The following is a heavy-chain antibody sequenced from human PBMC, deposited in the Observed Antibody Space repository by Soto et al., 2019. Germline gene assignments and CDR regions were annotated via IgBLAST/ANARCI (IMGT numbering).Heavy chain of an antibody. D-gene: IGHD2-8*02. CDR1: GYTFTSND. Sequence: QVQLVQSGAEVKKPGASVKVSCKASGYTFTSNDINWVRQATGQGLEWMGWMNPNSGKTVYAQKFQGRVTMTRNTTIPTANMARSTLRSEDTAVYYCAGRILACGNGGICAAWRCDPWGQGTLVTVAS. CDR2: MNPNSGKT. CDR3: AGRILACGNGGICAAWRCDP. J-gene: IGHJ5*02. V-gene: IGHV1-8*01.